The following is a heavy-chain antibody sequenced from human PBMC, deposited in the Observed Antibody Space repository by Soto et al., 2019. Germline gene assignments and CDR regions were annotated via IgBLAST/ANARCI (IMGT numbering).Heavy chain of an antibody. Sequence: EVQLVESGGGLIQPGGSLRLSCAVSGFTVSNNYMSWVRQAPGKGLEGVSVIYSGGYTAYGDSVKGRFTISRDNSKNTQYSKRKSQGAADLAFFYWATHPGGGGYWGQGTLVTVSS. V-gene: IGHV3-53*01. CDR1: GFTVSNNY. CDR3: ATHPGGGGY. J-gene: IGHJ4*02. CDR2: IYSGGYT. D-gene: IGHD3-10*01.